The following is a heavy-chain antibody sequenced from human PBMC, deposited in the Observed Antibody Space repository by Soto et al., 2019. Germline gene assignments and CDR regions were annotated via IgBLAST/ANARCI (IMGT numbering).Heavy chain of an antibody. CDR1: GFTFSSYD. CDR3: ARAHPDYDFWSGPVPYYYYKDV. J-gene: IGHJ6*03. D-gene: IGHD3-3*01. CDR2: IGTAGDT. Sequence: GGSLRLSCAASGFTFSSYDMHWVRQATGKGLEWVSAIGTAGDTYYPGSVKGRFTISRENAKNSLYLQMNSLRAGDTAVYYCARAHPDYDFWSGPVPYYYYKDVWGQGTTVTVSS. V-gene: IGHV3-13*01.